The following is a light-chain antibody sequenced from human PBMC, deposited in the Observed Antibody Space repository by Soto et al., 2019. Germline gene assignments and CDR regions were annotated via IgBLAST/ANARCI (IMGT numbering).Light chain of an antibody. V-gene: IGLV2-23*01. CDR2: EGS. J-gene: IGLJ2*01. CDR3: CSYAGISTLL. Sequence: QPVLTQPASVSGSPGQSITISCTGTSSDVGGYNLVSWYQQHPGKTPKLMIYEGSKRPSGVSNRFSGSKSGNTASLTISGLQAEDEADYYCCSYAGISTLLFGGGTKLTVL. CDR1: SSDVGGYNL.